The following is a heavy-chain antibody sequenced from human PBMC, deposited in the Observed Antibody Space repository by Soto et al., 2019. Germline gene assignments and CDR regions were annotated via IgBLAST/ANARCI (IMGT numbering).Heavy chain of an antibody. D-gene: IGHD3-3*01. CDR1: GGSISSGGYY. CDR3: ARASRVLVRQFNYYYYGMDV. CDR2: IYYSGST. J-gene: IGHJ6*02. Sequence: TLSLTCTVSGGSISSGGYYWTWIRQHTGKCLEWIGYIYYSGSTYYNPSLKSRVTISVDTSKNQFSLKLSSVTAADTAVYYCARASRVLVRQFNYYYYGMDVWGQGTTVTVSS. V-gene: IGHV4-31*03.